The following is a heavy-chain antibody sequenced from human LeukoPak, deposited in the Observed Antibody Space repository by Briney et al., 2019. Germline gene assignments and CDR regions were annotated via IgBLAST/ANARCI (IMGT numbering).Heavy chain of an antibody. Sequence: GGSLRLSCAASGFTFSSYEMNWVRQAPGKGLEWVSYISSSGSTIYYADSVKGRFTISRDNAKNSLYLQMNSLRAEDTAVYYCAAIAAAGPSPSLYYYYGMDVWGQGTTVTVSS. D-gene: IGHD6-13*01. J-gene: IGHJ6*02. V-gene: IGHV3-48*03. CDR1: GFTFSSYE. CDR2: ISSSGSTI. CDR3: AAIAAAGPSPSLYYYYGMDV.